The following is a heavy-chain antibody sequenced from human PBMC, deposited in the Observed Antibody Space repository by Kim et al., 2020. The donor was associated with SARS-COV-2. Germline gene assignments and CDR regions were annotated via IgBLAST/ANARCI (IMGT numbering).Heavy chain of an antibody. D-gene: IGHD2-21*02. J-gene: IGHJ2*01. CDR3: ARSFRHTAYCGGDCPHWYFDL. CDR1: GYSFTSYW. Sequence: GESLKISCKGSGYSFTSYWIGWVRQMPGKGLEWMGIIYPGDSDTRYSPSFQGQVTISADKSISTAYLQWSSLKASDTAMYYCARSFRHTAYCGGDCPHWYFDLWGRGTLVTVSS. CDR2: IYPGDSDT. V-gene: IGHV5-51*01.